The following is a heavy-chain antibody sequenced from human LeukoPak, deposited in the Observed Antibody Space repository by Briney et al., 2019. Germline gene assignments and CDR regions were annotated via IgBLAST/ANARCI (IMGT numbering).Heavy chain of an antibody. CDR2: IIPIFGTA. CDR3: ARDPTITGPHDAFDI. Sequence: SVKVSCKASGGTFSSYAISWVRQAPGQGLEWMGGIIPIFGTANYAQKFQGRVTITTDESTSTAYMELSSLRSEDAAVYYCARDPTITGPHDAFDIWGQGTMVTVSS. CDR1: GGTFSSYA. V-gene: IGHV1-69*05. D-gene: IGHD1-20*01. J-gene: IGHJ3*02.